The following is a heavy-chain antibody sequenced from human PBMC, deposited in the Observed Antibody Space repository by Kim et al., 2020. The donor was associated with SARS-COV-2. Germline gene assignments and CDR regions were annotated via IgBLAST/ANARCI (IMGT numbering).Heavy chain of an antibody. J-gene: IGHJ4*02. Sequence: YYVDSVKGRFTMSRDNAKNSLYLEMNSLRAEDTALYYCAGLDSSQVPGVFWGQGTLVTVSS. CDR3: AGLDSSQVPGVF. V-gene: IGHV3-7*03. D-gene: IGHD6-6*01.